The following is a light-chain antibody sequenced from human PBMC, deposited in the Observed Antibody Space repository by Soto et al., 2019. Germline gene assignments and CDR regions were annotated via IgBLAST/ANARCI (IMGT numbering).Light chain of an antibody. Sequence: QSALTQPASVSGSPGQSITISCTGTSSDVGSYIFVSWHQQHPGKAPKLIIYTVSSRPSGVSYRFSGSKSGNTASLTISGLQAEDDADYYCNSYTSSSTRYVFGTVTKVT. V-gene: IGLV2-14*03. J-gene: IGLJ1*01. CDR1: SSDVGSYIF. CDR3: NSYTSSSTRYV. CDR2: TVS.